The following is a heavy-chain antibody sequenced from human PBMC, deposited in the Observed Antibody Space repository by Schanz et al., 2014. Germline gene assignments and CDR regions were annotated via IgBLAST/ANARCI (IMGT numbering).Heavy chain of an antibody. CDR3: AKDISDTSGKDDY. Sequence: EVQLLESGGGLVQPGGSLRLSCAASGFTFSSYAMSWVRQAPGKGLEWVSAISGSGGSTYYADSVKGRFTISRDNSKNTLLLQMNSLRVEDAAIYYSAKDISDTSGKDDYWGQGTLVTVSS. D-gene: IGHD3-22*01. J-gene: IGHJ4*02. V-gene: IGHV3-23*01. CDR1: GFTFSSYA. CDR2: ISGSGGST.